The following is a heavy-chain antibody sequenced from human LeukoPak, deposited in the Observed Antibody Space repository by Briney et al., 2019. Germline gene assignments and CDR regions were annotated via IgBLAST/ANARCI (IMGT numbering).Heavy chain of an antibody. D-gene: IGHD2-15*01. V-gene: IGHV3-53*01. CDR2: FYRGETT. CDR1: GFTFSSYW. Sequence: GGSLRLSCAASGFTFSSYWMSWVRQAPGKGLEWVSFFYRGETTYYAESVRGRFTISRDISKNTLYLLMNSLVPEDTAVYYCAREVVSIPSYFESWGQGTRVTVSS. CDR3: AREVVSIPSYFES. J-gene: IGHJ4*02.